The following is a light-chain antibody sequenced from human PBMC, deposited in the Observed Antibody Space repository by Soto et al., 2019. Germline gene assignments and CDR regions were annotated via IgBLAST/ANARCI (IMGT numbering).Light chain of an antibody. V-gene: IGLV7-46*01. CDR1: TKAVTSGHY. CDR3: LLSYSGARV. CDR2: DTS. J-gene: IGLJ2*01. Sequence: QAVVTQEPSLTVSPGGTVTLTCGSSTKAVTSGHYPFCFQQKPGQAPRTVIYDTSNKHSWTPARFSGSLLGGKAALTLSGAQPEDEADYYCLLSYSGARVFGGGTKLTVL.